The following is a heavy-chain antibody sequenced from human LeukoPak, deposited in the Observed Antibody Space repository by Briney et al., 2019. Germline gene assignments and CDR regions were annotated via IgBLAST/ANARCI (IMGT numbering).Heavy chain of an antibody. CDR1: GFTFSSYD. D-gene: IGHD4-17*01. Sequence: GGSLRLSCAASGFTFSSYDMHCVRQATGKGLEWVSAIGTAGDTYYPGSVKGRFTISRENAKNSLYLQMNSLRAEDTAVYYCARAKTTVAPLDYWGQGTLVTVSS. CDR3: ARAKTTVAPLDY. CDR2: IGTAGDT. J-gene: IGHJ4*02. V-gene: IGHV3-13*01.